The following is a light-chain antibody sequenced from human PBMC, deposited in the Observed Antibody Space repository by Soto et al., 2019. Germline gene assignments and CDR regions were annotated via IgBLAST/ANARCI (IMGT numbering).Light chain of an antibody. J-gene: IGLJ1*01. CDR2: EVS. CDR3: SSFTNTITRYA. Sequence: QSVLTQPASVSGSPGQSITISRTGTSSDVGGYNYVSWFQHHPGKAPKLIIYEVSYRPSGVSNRFSGSKSGDTASLTTSGLQAEDGADYYCSSFTNTITRYAFGTGTKVTV. CDR1: SSDVGGYNY. V-gene: IGLV2-14*01.